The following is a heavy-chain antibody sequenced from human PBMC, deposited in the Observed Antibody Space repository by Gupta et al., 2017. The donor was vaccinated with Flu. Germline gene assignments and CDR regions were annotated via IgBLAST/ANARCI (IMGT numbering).Heavy chain of an antibody. D-gene: IGHD4-4*01. Sequence: HIPGKGLEWVATVKQDGSDRDYVDSVKGRFTMSRDSAKNSLYLQMNGLRVEDTAVYYCARGAHDSKYRCFETWGQGTRVTVSS. CDR3: ARGAHDSKYRCFET. J-gene: IGHJ5*02. CDR2: VKQDGSDR. V-gene: IGHV3-7*01.